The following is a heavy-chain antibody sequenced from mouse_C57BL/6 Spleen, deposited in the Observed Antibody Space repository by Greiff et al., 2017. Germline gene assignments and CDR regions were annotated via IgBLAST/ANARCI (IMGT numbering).Heavy chain of an antibody. CDR2: INYDGSST. Sequence: EVKLVESEGGLVQPGSSMKLSCTASGFTFSDYYMAWVRQVPEKGLEWVANINYDGSSTYYLDSLKSRFIISRDNAKNILYLQMSSLKSEDTATYYCAREGQLGPSFDYWGQGTTLTVSS. CDR3: AREGQLGPSFDY. D-gene: IGHD4-1*02. J-gene: IGHJ2*01. V-gene: IGHV5-16*01. CDR1: GFTFSDYY.